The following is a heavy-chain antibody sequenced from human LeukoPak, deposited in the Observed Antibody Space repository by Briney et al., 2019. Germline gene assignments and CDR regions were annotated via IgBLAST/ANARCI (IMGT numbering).Heavy chain of an antibody. CDR3: VKGPGGGSNRNYMDV. CDR1: GYSFTSYD. D-gene: IGHD4-23*01. J-gene: IGHJ6*03. CDR2: MNPYSGKT. Sequence: ASVKVSCKASGYSFTSYDFHWVRQATGRGLEWMGWMNPYSGKTGFAQNFQGRVSMTSDNSINTAYMELASLTSEDTAIYYCVKGPGGGSNRNYMDVWGRGTTVTVSS. V-gene: IGHV1-8*01.